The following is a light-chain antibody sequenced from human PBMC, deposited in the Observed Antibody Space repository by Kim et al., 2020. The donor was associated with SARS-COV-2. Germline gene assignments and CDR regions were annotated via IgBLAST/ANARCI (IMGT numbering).Light chain of an antibody. CDR3: LQHRTYPIT. Sequence: ASVGDRVTITCRASQDIGNDLGWYQQSPGRAPMRLIYGASNLQSGVPSRFSGSGSETEFTLTINSLQPEDFATYFCLQHRTYPITFGQGTRLEIK. CDR1: QDIGND. V-gene: IGKV1-17*01. CDR2: GAS. J-gene: IGKJ5*01.